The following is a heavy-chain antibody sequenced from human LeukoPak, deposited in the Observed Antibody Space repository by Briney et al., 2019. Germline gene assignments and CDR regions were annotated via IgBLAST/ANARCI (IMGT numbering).Heavy chain of an antibody. Sequence: ASVKVSCKASGYTFTGYYIHWVRQAPGQGLEWMGWINPNSGGTNYAQKFQGRVTMTRDTSISTAYMELSRLRSDDTAVYYCAREDCSSTSCYIDYWGQGTLVTVSS. CDR1: GYTFTGYY. J-gene: IGHJ4*02. D-gene: IGHD2-2*02. CDR2: INPNSGGT. CDR3: AREDCSSTSCYIDY. V-gene: IGHV1-2*02.